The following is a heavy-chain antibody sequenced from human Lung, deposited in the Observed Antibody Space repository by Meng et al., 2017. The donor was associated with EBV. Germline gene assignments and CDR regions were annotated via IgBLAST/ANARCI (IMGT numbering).Heavy chain of an antibody. V-gene: IGHV4-31*03. Sequence: QVQLQESRPGRVKPSQTLSLTCTVSGGSISSGGYYWSWIRQHPGKGLEWIGYIHDSGSTYYNPSLKSRVTISADTSKNQFSLKLSSVTAADTAVYYCARASYGSGSPLGESWFDPWGQGTLVTVSS. CDR1: GGSISSGGYY. D-gene: IGHD3-10*01. CDR2: IHDSGST. CDR3: ARASYGSGSPLGESWFDP. J-gene: IGHJ5*02.